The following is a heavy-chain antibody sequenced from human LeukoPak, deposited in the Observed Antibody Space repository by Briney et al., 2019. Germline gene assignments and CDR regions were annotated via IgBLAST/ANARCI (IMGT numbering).Heavy chain of an antibody. Sequence: GGSLRLSCAASGFTVSSNYMSWVRQAPGKGLEWASVLYSGGGTYYADSVKGRFTISRDNSKNTLYLQMNSLRAEDTAMYYCARAYCSGGSCYYFDYWGQGTLVTVSS. D-gene: IGHD2-15*01. CDR2: LYSGGGT. CDR3: ARAYCSGGSCYYFDY. J-gene: IGHJ4*02. V-gene: IGHV3-66*02. CDR1: GFTVSSNY.